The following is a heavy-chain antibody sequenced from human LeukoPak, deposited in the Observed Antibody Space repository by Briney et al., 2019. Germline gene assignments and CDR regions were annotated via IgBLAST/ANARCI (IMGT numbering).Heavy chain of an antibody. CDR2: ITSTSKCI. CDR3: ARDYSPLYTSGWYAGQFDS. Sequence: PGGSLRLSCAASGFSINEYSSNWVRQAPGKGLEWVSCITSTSKCIYYADALKGRFTISRDNAKNSLYLQMNSLRVEDTAVYYCARDYSPLYTSGWYAGQFDSWGQGTLVTVSS. V-gene: IGHV3-21*01. D-gene: IGHD6-19*01. J-gene: IGHJ4*02. CDR1: GFSINEYS.